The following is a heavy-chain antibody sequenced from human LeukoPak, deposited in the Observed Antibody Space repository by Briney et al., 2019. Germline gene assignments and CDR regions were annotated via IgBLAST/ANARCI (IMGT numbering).Heavy chain of an antibody. D-gene: IGHD5-18*01. V-gene: IGHV3-74*01. J-gene: IGHJ4*02. CDR3: ARDRPDRGYSYGGDFDY. CDR1: GFTLSSSW. Sequence: PGGSLRLSCAASGFTLSSSWMHWVRQAPGKGLVWVSRINSDGSSTSYADSVKGRFTIARDNARSSLYLQMNSLRAEDTAVYYCARDRPDRGYSYGGDFDYWGQGTLVTVSS. CDR2: INSDGSST.